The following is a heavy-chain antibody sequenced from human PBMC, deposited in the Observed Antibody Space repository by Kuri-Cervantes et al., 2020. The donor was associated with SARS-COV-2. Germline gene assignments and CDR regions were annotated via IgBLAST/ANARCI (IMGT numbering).Heavy chain of an antibody. CDR1: GFTFSDYY. CDR2: ISSSGSTI. J-gene: IGHJ4*02. CDR3: ARDLYQLLFSDY. V-gene: IGHV3-11*04. Sequence: GESLKISCAASGFTFSDYYMSWIRQAPGKGLEWVSYISSSGSTIYYADSVKGRFTISRDNAKNSLYLQMNSLRAEDTAVYYCARDLYQLLFSDYWGQGTLVTVSS. D-gene: IGHD2-2*01.